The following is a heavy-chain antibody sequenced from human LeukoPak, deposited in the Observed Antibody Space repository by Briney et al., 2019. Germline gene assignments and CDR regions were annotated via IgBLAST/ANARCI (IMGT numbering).Heavy chain of an antibody. CDR3: VSGGVAGIDAFDI. CDR2: TYFRSKGYN. Sequence: SQTLSLTCAISGDSVSSNSAAWNWIRQSPSRGLEWLGRTYFRSKGYNDYAVSLESRININPDTSKIHFSLQLNSVTPEDTAVYYCVSGGVAGIDAFDIWGQGTMVTVSS. D-gene: IGHD6-19*01. V-gene: IGHV6-1*01. J-gene: IGHJ3*02. CDR1: GDSVSSNSAA.